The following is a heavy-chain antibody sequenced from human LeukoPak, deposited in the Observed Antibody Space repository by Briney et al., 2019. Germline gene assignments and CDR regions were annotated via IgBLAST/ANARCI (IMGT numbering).Heavy chain of an antibody. CDR2: IYTSGST. Sequence: SETLSLTCTVSGGSLSSGSHYWSWIRQPAGKGLEWIGRIYTSGSTNYNPSLKSRVTISVDTSKNQFSLRLSSVTAADTAVYYCARDDDYFDCWGQGTLVTVSS. CDR3: ARDDDYFDC. CDR1: GGSLSSGSHY. D-gene: IGHD3-3*01. J-gene: IGHJ4*02. V-gene: IGHV4-61*02.